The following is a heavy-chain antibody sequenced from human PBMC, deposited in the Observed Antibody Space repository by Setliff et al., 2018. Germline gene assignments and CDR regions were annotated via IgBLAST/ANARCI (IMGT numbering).Heavy chain of an antibody. D-gene: IGHD2-8*01. Sequence: SETLSLTCTVYGGSFSDYYWGWVRQPPGKGLEWIGEINHSGSTNYIPSLKSRLTISVDTSKNQFSLKLSSVTAADTAMYYCARDPGFHSGTWCLGDWGQGTQVTVSS. J-gene: IGHJ4*02. CDR1: GGSFSDYY. CDR2: INHSGST. CDR3: ARDPGFHSGTWCLGD. V-gene: IGHV4-34*01.